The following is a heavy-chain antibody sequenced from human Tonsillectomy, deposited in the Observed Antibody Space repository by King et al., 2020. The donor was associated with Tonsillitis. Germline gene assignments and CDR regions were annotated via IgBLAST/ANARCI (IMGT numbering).Heavy chain of an antibody. Sequence: VQLVESGGGLVKSGGSLRLSCAASGFTFSDYYMSWIRQAPGKGRGWVAYIRSSSSYTKYADSVKGRFTISRDNAKNSLFLQMNSLRAEDTAVYYCASRMATKDYFDYWGQGTLVTVSS. CDR3: ASRMATKDYFDY. CDR1: GFTFSDYY. CDR2: IRSSSSYT. J-gene: IGHJ4*02. D-gene: IGHD5-24*01. V-gene: IGHV3-11*06.